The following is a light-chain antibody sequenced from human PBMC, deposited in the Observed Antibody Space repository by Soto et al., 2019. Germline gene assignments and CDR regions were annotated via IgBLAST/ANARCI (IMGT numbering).Light chain of an antibody. CDR2: DVN. J-gene: IGLJ2*01. CDR1: SSDVGGYNY. V-gene: IGLV2-14*03. CDR3: SSHSSSSTLVV. Sequence: QSALTQPASMSGSPGQSITISCTGTSSDVGGYNYVSWYRQHPGKAPKLMIYDVNNRPSGVSNRFSGSKSGNTASLTISGLQAEDEPDYYCSSHSSSSTLVVFAVGTKLTVL.